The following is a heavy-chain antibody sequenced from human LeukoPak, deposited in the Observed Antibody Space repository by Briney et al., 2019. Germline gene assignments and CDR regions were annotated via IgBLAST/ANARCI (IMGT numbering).Heavy chain of an antibody. CDR1: GFPFSIYW. J-gene: IGHJ4*02. Sequence: PGGSLRLSCAASGFPFSIYWMHWVRQAPGKGLEWVAFIRYDGSNKYYADSVKGRFTISRDNSKNTLYLQMNSLRAEDTAVYYCAKVAARIAAAGGFDYWGQGTLVTVSS. D-gene: IGHD6-13*01. CDR2: IRYDGSNK. V-gene: IGHV3-30*02. CDR3: AKVAARIAAAGGFDY.